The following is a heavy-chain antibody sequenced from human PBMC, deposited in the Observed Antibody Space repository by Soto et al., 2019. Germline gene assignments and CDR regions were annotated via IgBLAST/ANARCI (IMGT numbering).Heavy chain of an antibody. CDR3: ARDRWGYSAVSGSYYTSDY. CDR2: IQPDGSET. Sequence: EMQLVESGGGLVRPWGSLRLSCTASGITFSSYWMSWVRQAAGKGLEWVANIQPDGSETYYGDSVKGRFTISRDNAKNSLFLQRNSLRTAATAVYYWARDRWGYSAVSGSYYTSDYWGQGTLVIVSS. CDR1: GITFSSYW. D-gene: IGHD3-10*01. J-gene: IGHJ4*02. V-gene: IGHV3-7*03.